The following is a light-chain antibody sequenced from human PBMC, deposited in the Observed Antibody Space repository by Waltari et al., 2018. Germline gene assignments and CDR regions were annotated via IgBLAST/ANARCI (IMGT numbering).Light chain of an antibody. Sequence: QSVLTQPPSVSAAPGQRVIISGSGSRSNLGSNYLYGYQPLPATAPKRLIYTNNERPSGVSDRVSAAKSGTSASLVISGLRSEDEAVYYCASWDDSHYVFGPGTTVTVL. CDR2: TNN. CDR1: RSNLGSNY. CDR3: ASWDDSHYV. J-gene: IGLJ1*01. V-gene: IGLV1-47*01.